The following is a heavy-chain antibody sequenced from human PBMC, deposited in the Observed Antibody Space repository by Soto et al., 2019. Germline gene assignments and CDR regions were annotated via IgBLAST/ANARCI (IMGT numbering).Heavy chain of an antibody. CDR2: IMPIFDTA. CDR3: ASHAITGTWVYYYGMAV. D-gene: IGHD1-7*01. Sequence: QVQLVQSGAEVKKPGSSVKVSCKASGVTFSSYAISWVRQAPGQGLEWMGGIMPIFDTADYAQKFQGRVTITADESTSTAYMELSSLRSEDTAVYYCASHAITGTWVYYYGMAVWGQGTTVNVSS. CDR1: GVTFSSYA. J-gene: IGHJ6*02. V-gene: IGHV1-69*12.